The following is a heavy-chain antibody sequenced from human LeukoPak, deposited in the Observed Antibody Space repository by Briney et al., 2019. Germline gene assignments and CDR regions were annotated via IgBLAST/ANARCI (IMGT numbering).Heavy chain of an antibody. Sequence: GGSLRLSCAASGFTFSSYWMSWVRQAPGKGLEWVANIKQDGSEKYYVDSVKGRFTISRDNAKNSLYLQMNSLRAEDTAVYYCARSGRRQQLVRASDYWGQGTLVTVSS. V-gene: IGHV3-7*01. CDR2: IKQDGSEK. J-gene: IGHJ4*02. CDR1: GFTFSSYW. CDR3: ARSGRRQQLVRASDY. D-gene: IGHD6-13*01.